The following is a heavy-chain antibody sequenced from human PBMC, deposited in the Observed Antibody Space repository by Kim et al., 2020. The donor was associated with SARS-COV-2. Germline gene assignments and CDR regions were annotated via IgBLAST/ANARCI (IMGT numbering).Heavy chain of an antibody. J-gene: IGHJ6*02. Sequence: VKGRFTTSRDNSKTALYLQMNSLRAEDTAVYYCVKSYDTLIGGYFYGMDVWGQGTTVTVSS. V-gene: IGHV3-23*01. CDR3: VKSYDTLIGGYFYGMDV. D-gene: IGHD3-9*01.